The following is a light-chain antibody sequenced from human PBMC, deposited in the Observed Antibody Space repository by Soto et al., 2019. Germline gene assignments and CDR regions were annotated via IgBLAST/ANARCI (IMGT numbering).Light chain of an antibody. CDR2: GAS. Sequence: EIVLTQSPGTLSLSPGERATLSCRASESVNRVYLAWYQHKPGQAPRLLIFGASERATGIPDRFSGSGSGTDFTLTISRLEPEDFVVYYCQQYVTPPFTCGPGTKVDI. J-gene: IGKJ3*01. V-gene: IGKV3-20*01. CDR1: ESVNRVY. CDR3: QQYVTPPFT.